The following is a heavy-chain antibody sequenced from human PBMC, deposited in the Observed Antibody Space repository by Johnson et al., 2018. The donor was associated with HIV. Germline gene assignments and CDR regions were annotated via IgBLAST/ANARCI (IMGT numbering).Heavy chain of an antibody. CDR1: GFTFSSYW. CDR2: IKQDGSEK. D-gene: IGHD2-21*01. CDR3: ARVPEGDDDAFDI. Sequence: VQLVESGGGLVQPGGSLRLSCAASGFTFSSYWMSWVRQAPGKGLEWVANIKQDGSEKYYVDSVKGRFTISRDNAKNSLYLQMNSLRAEDTAVYYCARVPEGDDDAFDIWGQGTMVTVS. V-gene: IGHV3-7*01. J-gene: IGHJ3*02.